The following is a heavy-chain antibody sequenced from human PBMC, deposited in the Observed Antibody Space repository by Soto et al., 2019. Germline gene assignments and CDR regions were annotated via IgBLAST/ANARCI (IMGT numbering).Heavy chain of an antibody. J-gene: IGHJ4*02. CDR3: ARGRYYYDSSGYNY. CDR2: IIPIFGTA. D-gene: IGHD3-22*01. V-gene: IGHV1-69*06. Sequence: GSSVKVSCKASGGTFSNYAISWVRPAPGRGLEWMGGIIPIFGTAHYAQKFQGRVTLTADKSTSTTYIELSSLRSEDTAVYYCARGRYYYDSSGYNYWGQGNLVTVSS. CDR1: GGTFSNYA.